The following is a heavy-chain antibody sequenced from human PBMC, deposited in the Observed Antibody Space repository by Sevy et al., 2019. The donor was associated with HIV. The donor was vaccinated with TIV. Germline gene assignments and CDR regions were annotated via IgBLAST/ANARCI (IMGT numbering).Heavy chain of an antibody. CDR3: ARTGGDDILTGYYGWFDP. CDR2: FDPEDGET. CDR1: GYTLNELS. D-gene: IGHD3-9*01. Sequence: ASVKVSCKVSGYTLNELSMHWVRQAPGKGLEWMGRFDPEDGETIYAQKFQGRVTMTEDTSTDTAYMELSSLRSEDTAVYYCARTGGDDILTGYYGWFDPWGQGTLVTVSS. V-gene: IGHV1-24*01. J-gene: IGHJ5*02.